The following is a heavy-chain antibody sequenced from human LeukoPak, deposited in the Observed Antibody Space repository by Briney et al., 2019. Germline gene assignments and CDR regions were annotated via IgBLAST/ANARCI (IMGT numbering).Heavy chain of an antibody. V-gene: IGHV3-21*01. CDR1: GFTFSSYS. J-gene: IGHJ3*02. CDR3: ARDLDPLIAQDAFDI. D-gene: IGHD3-22*01. CDR2: ISSSSNYI. Sequence: SGGSLRLSCAASGFTFSSYSMNWVRQAPGKGLEWVSSISSSSNYIYYADSVKGRFTISRDNAKNSLYLQMNSLRAEDTAVYYCARDLDPLIAQDAFDIWGQGTMVTVSS.